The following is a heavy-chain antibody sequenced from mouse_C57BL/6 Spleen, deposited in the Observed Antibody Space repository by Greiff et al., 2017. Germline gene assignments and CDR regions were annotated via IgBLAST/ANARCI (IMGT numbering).Heavy chain of an antibody. CDR1: GYAFRSSW. CDR2: IYPGDGDT. Sequence: QVQLQQSGPELVKPGASVKISCKASGYAFRSSWMNWVKQRPGKGLEWIGRIYPGDGDTNYNGKFKGKATLTADKSSSTAYMQLSSLTSEDSAVYFCARGYYGSFFDYWGQGTTLTVSS. D-gene: IGHD1-1*01. CDR3: ARGYYGSFFDY. J-gene: IGHJ2*01. V-gene: IGHV1-82*01.